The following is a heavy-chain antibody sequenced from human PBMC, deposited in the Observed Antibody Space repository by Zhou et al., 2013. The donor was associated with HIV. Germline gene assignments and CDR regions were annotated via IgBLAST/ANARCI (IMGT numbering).Heavy chain of an antibody. J-gene: IGHJ3*02. CDR1: GGTFSSYA. V-gene: IGHV1-69*04. CDR2: IIPILGIA. CDR3: ARDVITFGGVIVTSDAFDI. Sequence: QVQLVQSGAEVKKPGSSVKVSCKASGGTFSSYAISWVRQAPGQGLEWMGRIIPILGIANYAQKFQGRVTITADKSTSTAYMELSSLRSEDTAVYYCARDVITFGGVIVTSDAFDIWGQGTMVTVSS. D-gene: IGHD3-16*02.